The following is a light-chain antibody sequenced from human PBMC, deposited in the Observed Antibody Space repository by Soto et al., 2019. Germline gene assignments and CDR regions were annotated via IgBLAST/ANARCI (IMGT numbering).Light chain of an antibody. CDR3: SSYTSRNTLA. CDR1: SSDVGGYNF. J-gene: IGLJ2*01. CDR2: EVT. Sequence: QSALTQPASVSGSPGQSITISCTGTSSDVGGYNFVSWYQQHPGKAPKLMIYEVTDRPSGVSNRFSGSKSGITASLTISGLQAEDEADYYCSSYTSRNTLAFGGGTKLTVL. V-gene: IGLV2-14*01.